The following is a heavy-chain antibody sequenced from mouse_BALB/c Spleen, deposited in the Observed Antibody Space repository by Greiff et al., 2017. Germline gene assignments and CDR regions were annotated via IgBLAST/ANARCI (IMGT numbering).Heavy chain of an antibody. Sequence: QVQLQQPGAELVKPGASVKLSCKASGYTFTSYYMYWVKQRPGQGLEWIGGINPSNGGTNFNEKFKSKATLTVDKSSSTAYMQLSSLTSEDSAVYYCTRSTMITTGGGYAMDDWGQGTSVTVSS. V-gene: IGHV1S81*02. CDR3: TRSTMITTGGGYAMDD. J-gene: IGHJ4*01. CDR2: INPSNGGT. CDR1: GYTFTSYY. D-gene: IGHD2-4*01.